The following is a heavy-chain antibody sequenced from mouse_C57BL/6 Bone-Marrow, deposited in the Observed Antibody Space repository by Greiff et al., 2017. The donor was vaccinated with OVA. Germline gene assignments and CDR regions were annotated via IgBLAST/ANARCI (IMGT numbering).Heavy chain of an antibody. CDR2: INPSSGYT. D-gene: IGHD2-4*01. Sequence: QVQLKQSGAELARPGASVKMSCKASGYTFTSYTMHWVKQRPGQGLEWIGYINPSSGYTKYNQKFKDKATLTADKSSSTAYMQLSSLTSEDSAVYYCARKGLRRAMDYWGQGTSVTVSS. CDR3: ARKGLRRAMDY. CDR1: GYTFTSYT. V-gene: IGHV1-4*01. J-gene: IGHJ4*01.